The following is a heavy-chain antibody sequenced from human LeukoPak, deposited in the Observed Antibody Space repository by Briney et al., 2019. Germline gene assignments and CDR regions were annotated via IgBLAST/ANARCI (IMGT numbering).Heavy chain of an antibody. J-gene: IGHJ5*02. V-gene: IGHV1-8*01. CDR2: MNPNSGNT. CDR1: GYTFTSYD. D-gene: IGHD2/OR15-2a*01. Sequence: ASVKVSCKASGYTFTSYDINWVRQATAQGLEWMGWMNPNSGNTGYAQKFQGRVTMTRNTSISTAYMELSSLRSEDTAVYYCARVSSIGYWFDPWGQGTLVTVSS. CDR3: ARVSSIGYWFDP.